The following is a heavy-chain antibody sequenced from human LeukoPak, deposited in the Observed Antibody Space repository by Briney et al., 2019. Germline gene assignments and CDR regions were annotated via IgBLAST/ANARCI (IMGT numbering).Heavy chain of an antibody. V-gene: IGHV3-7*01. D-gene: IGHD3-22*01. CDR1: GLTFSSYW. CDR3: AKVGYYYDSSGYLDY. Sequence: PGGSLRLSCAASGLTFSSYWMSWVRQAPGKGLEWVANIKQDGSEKYYVDSVKGRFTISRDNAKNSLYLQMNSLRAEDTAVYYCAKVGYYYDSSGYLDYWGQGTLVTVSS. J-gene: IGHJ4*02. CDR2: IKQDGSEK.